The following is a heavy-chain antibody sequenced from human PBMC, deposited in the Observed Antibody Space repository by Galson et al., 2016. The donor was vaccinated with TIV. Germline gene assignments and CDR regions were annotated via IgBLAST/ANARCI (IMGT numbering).Heavy chain of an antibody. Sequence: SLRLSCAASGFTFSSYDMFWVRQAPGKGLEWVAFVAYDGSDKNYADSVKGRFNISRDKSKNTHYLQMSSLRPEDTAVYYCARVYSSYSFDYWCKGTLVTVTS. CDR3: ARVYSSYSFDY. CDR1: GFTFSSYD. D-gene: IGHD5-18*01. CDR2: VAYDGSDK. V-gene: IGHV3-30*04. J-gene: IGHJ4*02.